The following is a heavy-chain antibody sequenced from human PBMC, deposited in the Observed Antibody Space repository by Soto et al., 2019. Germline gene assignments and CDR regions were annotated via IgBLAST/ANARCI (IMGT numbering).Heavy chain of an antibody. V-gene: IGHV4-61*01. CDR1: GGSVSRASYY. D-gene: IGHD3-9*01. CDR2: IYYTVDT. CDR3: ARDLTRWFDP. J-gene: IGHJ5*02. Sequence: PSETLPLPCTVSGGSVSRASYYWSWIRQHTGTGLEWIANIYYTVDTDCNPSLMSRVTIAGDASKNQFSLKLSSVTAADTAVYYCARDLTRWFDPWGQGPLVTVSS.